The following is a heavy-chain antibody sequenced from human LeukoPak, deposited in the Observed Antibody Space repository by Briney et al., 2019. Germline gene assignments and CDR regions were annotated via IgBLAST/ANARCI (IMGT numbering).Heavy chain of an antibody. Sequence: SETLSLTCAVYGGSFSGYYWSWIRQPPGKGLEWIREINHSGSTNYNPSLKSRVTISVDTSKNQFSLKLSSVTAADTAVYYCARRPRRAAAAYNWFDPWGQGTLVTVSS. CDR2: INHSGST. CDR1: GGSFSGYY. V-gene: IGHV4-34*01. D-gene: IGHD6-13*01. CDR3: ARRPRRAAAAYNWFDP. J-gene: IGHJ5*02.